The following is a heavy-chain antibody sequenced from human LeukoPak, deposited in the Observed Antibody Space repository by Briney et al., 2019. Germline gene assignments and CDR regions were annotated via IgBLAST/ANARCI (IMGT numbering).Heavy chain of an antibody. CDR3: AREVDIVAVPAAMLDY. CDR1: GYTFTGYY. Sequence: GASVKVSCKASGYTFTGYYMHWVRQAPGQGLEWMGWINPNSGGTNYAQKFQGRVTMTRDTSISTAYMELSRLRSDDTAVYYCAREVDIVAVPAAMLDYWGQGTLVTVSS. V-gene: IGHV1-2*02. CDR2: INPNSGGT. J-gene: IGHJ4*02. D-gene: IGHD2-2*03.